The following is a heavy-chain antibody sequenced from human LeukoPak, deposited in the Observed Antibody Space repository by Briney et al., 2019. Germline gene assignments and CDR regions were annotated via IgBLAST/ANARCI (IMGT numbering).Heavy chain of an antibody. CDR3: AKDRKGATDA. Sequence: GGSLRLSCAASGFTFNRDWTAWVRQAPGKGLEWVAVISYDGSNKYYADSVKGRFTISRDNSKNTLYLQMNSLRAEDTAVYYCAKDRKGATDAWGQGTLVTVSS. V-gene: IGHV3-30*18. J-gene: IGHJ4*02. D-gene: IGHD5-12*01. CDR1: GFTFNRDW. CDR2: ISYDGSNK.